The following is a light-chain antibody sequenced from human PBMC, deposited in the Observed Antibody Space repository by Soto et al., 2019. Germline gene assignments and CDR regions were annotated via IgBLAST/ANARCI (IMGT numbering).Light chain of an antibody. CDR2: DVS. V-gene: IGLV2-14*01. CDR1: SSDVGGYNY. Sequence: QSVLTQSASVSGAPGQSITISCTGTSSDVGGYNYVSWYQQHPGKAPKLIIYDVSNRPSGVSTSFSGAKSGNTASLTISGLQAEDEADDSCSSYTSTNSWVFGGGTKLTVL. CDR3: SSYTSTNSWV. J-gene: IGLJ3*02.